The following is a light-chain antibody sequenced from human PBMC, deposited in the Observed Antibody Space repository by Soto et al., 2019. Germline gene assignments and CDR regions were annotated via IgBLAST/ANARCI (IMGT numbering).Light chain of an antibody. J-gene: IGKJ4*01. CDR3: QQRSDGTRT. V-gene: IGKV3-11*01. CDR2: DAS. Sequence: IELTQSPATLSLSPGERATLSCRASQRVXSYFAWYQQKPGQAPRVLXYDASNRATGSPARFSGSGSGTDFTLTISRLDPEDFAVYYCQQRSDGTRTFGGGTKVDIK. CDR1: QRVXSY.